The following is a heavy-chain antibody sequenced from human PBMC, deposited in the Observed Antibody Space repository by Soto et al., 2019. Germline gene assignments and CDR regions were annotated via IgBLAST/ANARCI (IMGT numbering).Heavy chain of an antibody. CDR2: VIPIIGTA. Sequence: QVQLVQSGAEVKKPGSSVKVSCKASGGTFSSYAISWVRQAPGQGLEWMGGVIPIIGTANYAQKLQGRVTITADESTSTAYIELSSMRSEDTAVYYCARGPHPYYYSRFYYYYYGMDVWGQGTTVTVSS. CDR3: ARGPHPYYYSRFYYYYYGMDV. D-gene: IGHD3-22*01. CDR1: GGTFSSYA. J-gene: IGHJ6*02. V-gene: IGHV1-69*01.